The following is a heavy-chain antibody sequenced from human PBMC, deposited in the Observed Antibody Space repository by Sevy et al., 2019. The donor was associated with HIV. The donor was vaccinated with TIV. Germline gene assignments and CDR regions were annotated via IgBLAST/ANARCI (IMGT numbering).Heavy chain of an antibody. Sequence: GGSLRLSCVASGFNFNIYSMSWVRQPPGKGLEWVSTLSFGCGEINYADSVKGRFTISRDNSRITVYLQMNNLRPEDTAVNYCAREGGSKPHDYGGQGTLVTVSS. CDR1: GFNFNIYS. CDR2: LSFGCGEI. V-gene: IGHV3-23*01. D-gene: IGHD3-10*01. J-gene: IGHJ4*02. CDR3: AREGGSKPHDY.